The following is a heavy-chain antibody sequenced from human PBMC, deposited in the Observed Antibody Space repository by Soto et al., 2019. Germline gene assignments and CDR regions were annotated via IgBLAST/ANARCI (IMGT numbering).Heavy chain of an antibody. CDR1: GFALNSYA. CDR2: ITASGGST. J-gene: IGHJ4*02. CDR3: VRGAGGGVIRNAFHY. V-gene: IGHV3-23*01. D-gene: IGHD3-16*02. Sequence: PGGSLRLSCAASGFALNSYAMQWVRQATGQGLEWVSAITASGGSTYYADSVKGRFTISRDTSRNTLYLQMSSLRAEDTAVYYCVRGAGGGVIRNAFHYWGQGTLVTVSS.